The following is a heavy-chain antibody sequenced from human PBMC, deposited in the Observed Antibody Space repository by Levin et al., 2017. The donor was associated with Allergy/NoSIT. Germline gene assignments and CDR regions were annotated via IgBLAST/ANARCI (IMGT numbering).Heavy chain of an antibody. CDR2: ISSSSSYI. D-gene: IGHD1-26*01. CDR1: GFTFSSYS. CDR3: ARAAYKGSGSRPQNDY. J-gene: IGHJ4*02. Sequence: LSLTCAASGFTFSSYSMNWVRQAPGKGLEWVSSISSSSSYIYYADSVKGRFTISRDNAKNSLYLQMNSLRAEDTAVYYCARAAYKGSGSRPQNDYWGQGTLVTVSS. V-gene: IGHV3-21*01.